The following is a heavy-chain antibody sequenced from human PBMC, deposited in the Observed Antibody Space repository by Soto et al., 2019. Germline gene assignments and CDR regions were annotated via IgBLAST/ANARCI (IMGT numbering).Heavy chain of an antibody. J-gene: IGHJ6*02. D-gene: IGHD2-2*01. CDR2: TYYRPKWYN. CDR1: GDSVSSNSAA. CDR3: ASDTVVGVPAATADYYYGMDV. Sequence: SQTLSLTCAISGDSVSSNSAAWNWIRQSPSRGLEWLGRTYYRPKWYNDYAVSVKSRITINPDTSKNQFSLQLNSVTPEDTAVYYCASDTVVGVPAATADYYYGMDVWAQGTTVNVSS. V-gene: IGHV6-1*01.